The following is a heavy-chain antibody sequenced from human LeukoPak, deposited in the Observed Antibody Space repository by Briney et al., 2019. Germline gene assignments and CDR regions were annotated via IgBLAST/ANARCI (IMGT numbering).Heavy chain of an antibody. D-gene: IGHD6-19*01. Sequence: SETLSLTCTVSGYSISSGYYWGWIRQPPGKGLEWIGSIYHSGSTYYNPSLKSRVTISVDTSKNQFSLKLSSVTAADTAVYYCARDDIAVAGTFDYWGQGTLVTVSS. J-gene: IGHJ4*02. CDR3: ARDDIAVAGTFDY. CDR2: IYHSGST. CDR1: GYSISSGYY. V-gene: IGHV4-38-2*02.